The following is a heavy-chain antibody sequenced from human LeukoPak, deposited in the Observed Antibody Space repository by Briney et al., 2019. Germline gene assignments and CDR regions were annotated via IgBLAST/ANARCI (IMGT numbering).Heavy chain of an antibody. J-gene: IGHJ5*02. Sequence: KPSETLSLTCTVSGVSISSYYWSWIRQPAGKGLEWIGRIYTSGSTNYNPSLKSRVTMSVDTSKNQFSLKLSSVTAADTAVYYCARSPSWFGELWRFDPWGQGTLVTVSS. CDR1: GVSISSYY. V-gene: IGHV4-4*07. D-gene: IGHD3-10*01. CDR3: ARSPSWFGELWRFDP. CDR2: IYTSGST.